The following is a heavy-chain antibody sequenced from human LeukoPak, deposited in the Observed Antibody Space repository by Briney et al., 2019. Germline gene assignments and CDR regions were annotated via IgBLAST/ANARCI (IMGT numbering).Heavy chain of an antibody. V-gene: IGHV1-69*04. J-gene: IGHJ4*02. CDR1: GGTFSSYA. CDR3: ASPDPTVTTFTPFDY. D-gene: IGHD4-17*01. Sequence: SVKVSCKASGGTFSSYAISWVRQAPGQGLEWMGRIIPILGIANYAQKFQGRVTITADTSTSTAYMELSSLRSEDTAVYYCASPDPTVTTFTPFDYWGQGTLVTVSS. CDR2: IIPILGIA.